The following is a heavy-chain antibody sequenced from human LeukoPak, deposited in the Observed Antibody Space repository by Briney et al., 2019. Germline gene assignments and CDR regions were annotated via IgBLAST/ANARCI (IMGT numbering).Heavy chain of an antibody. J-gene: IGHJ4*02. D-gene: IGHD6-13*01. Sequence: WASVKVSCKASGGTFSSYAISWVRQAPGQGLEWMGGIIPIFGTANYAQKFQGRVTITADESTSTAYMELSSLRSEDTAVYYRARGGSSSWYYFDYWGQGTLVTVSS. CDR3: ARGGSSSWYYFDY. CDR2: IIPIFGTA. CDR1: GGTFSSYA. V-gene: IGHV1-69*13.